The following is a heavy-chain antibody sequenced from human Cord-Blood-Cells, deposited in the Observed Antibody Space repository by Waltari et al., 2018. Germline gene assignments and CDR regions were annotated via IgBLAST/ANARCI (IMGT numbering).Heavy chain of an antibody. CDR3: ARSGYDWYFDL. CDR2: INPSSGGT. J-gene: IGHJ2*01. V-gene: IGHV1-2*02. D-gene: IGHD5-12*01. CDR1: GYTFTGYY. Sequence: QVQLVQSGAEVKKPGASVKVSCKASGYTFTGYYMHWVRQAPGQGLEWRGWINPSSGGTNYAQKFQGRVTMTRDTSISTAYMELSRLRSDDTAVYYCARSGYDWYFDLWGRGTLVTVSS.